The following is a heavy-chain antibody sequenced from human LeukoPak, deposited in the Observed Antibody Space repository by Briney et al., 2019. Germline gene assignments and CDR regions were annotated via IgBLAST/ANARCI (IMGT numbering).Heavy chain of an antibody. D-gene: IGHD3-22*01. J-gene: IGHJ4*02. Sequence: SETLSLTCAVYGGSFSGYSWSWIRQSPGKGLEWIGEINHSGSTNYNPSLKSRVSISVDTSKNQFSLKLNSVTTADTAVYHCARGPEWRRFRPHDSSGYYAYWGQGTLVTVSS. CDR2: INHSGST. V-gene: IGHV4-34*01. CDR3: ARGPEWRRFRPHDSSGYYAY. CDR1: GGSFSGYS.